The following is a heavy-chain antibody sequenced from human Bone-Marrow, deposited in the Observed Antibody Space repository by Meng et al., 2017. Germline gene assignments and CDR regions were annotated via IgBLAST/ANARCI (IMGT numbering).Heavy chain of an antibody. J-gene: IGHJ4*02. Sequence: GESLKISCAASGFTFSSYEMNWVRQAPGKGLEWVSYISSSGSTIYYADSVKGRFTISRDNAKNSLYLQMNSLRAEDTALYYCAKSTGYSYGLRLDYWGQGTLVTVSS. D-gene: IGHD5-18*01. CDR3: AKSTGYSYGLRLDY. V-gene: IGHV3-48*03. CDR2: ISSSGSTI. CDR1: GFTFSSYE.